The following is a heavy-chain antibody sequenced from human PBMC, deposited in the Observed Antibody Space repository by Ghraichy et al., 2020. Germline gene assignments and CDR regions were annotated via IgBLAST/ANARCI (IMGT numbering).Heavy chain of an antibody. D-gene: IGHD5-24*01. CDR3: ARDRSGDGYSHFDN. Sequence: GGSLRLSCAASGFSISDYHMNWVRQTPGKGLEWVSLLFTDYETHYADSVKDRFTISRDISKNTLFLQMNSLRVEDTALYYCARDRSGDGYSHFDNWGQGTLVTVSS. CDR1: GFSISDYH. CDR2: LFTDYET. V-gene: IGHV3-66*01. J-gene: IGHJ4*02.